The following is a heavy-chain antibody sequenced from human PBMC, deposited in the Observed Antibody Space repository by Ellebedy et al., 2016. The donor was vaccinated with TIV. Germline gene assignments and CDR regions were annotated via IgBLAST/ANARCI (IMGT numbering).Heavy chain of an antibody. CDR1: GGSFNNYY. J-gene: IGHJ4*02. Sequence: MPSETLSLTCAVYGGSFNNYYWSWIRQLPGKGLEWIGEFNLGGTTNYNPSLESRVAISIDTSENQFSLRLSSVTAADTAVYYCAAYYGGRFDYWGQGTLVTVSS. D-gene: IGHD4-23*01. CDR3: AAYYGGRFDY. V-gene: IGHV4-34*01. CDR2: FNLGGTT.